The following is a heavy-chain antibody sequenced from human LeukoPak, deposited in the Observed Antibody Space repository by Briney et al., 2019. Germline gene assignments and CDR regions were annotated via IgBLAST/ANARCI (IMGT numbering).Heavy chain of an antibody. J-gene: IGHJ4*02. Sequence: SETLSLTCTVSGYSISSGYYWGWIRQPPGKGLEWIGSIYHSGSTYQNPSLKSRVTISVDTSKNQFSLKLSSVTAADTAVYYCARVKKYYYDSSGQGALKYWGQGTLVTVSS. CDR1: GYSISSGYY. CDR2: IYHSGST. V-gene: IGHV4-38-2*02. CDR3: ARVKKYYYDSSGQGALKY. D-gene: IGHD3-22*01.